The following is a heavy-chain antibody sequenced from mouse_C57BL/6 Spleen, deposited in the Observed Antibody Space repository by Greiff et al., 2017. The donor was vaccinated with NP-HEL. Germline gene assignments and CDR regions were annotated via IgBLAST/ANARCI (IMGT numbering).Heavy chain of an antibody. CDR2: ISDGGSYT. CDR3: ARDYYGSREAWFAY. D-gene: IGHD1-1*01. Sequence: EVQLVESGGGLVKPGGSLKLSCAASGFTFSSYAMSWVRQTPEKRLEWVATISDGGSYTYYPDNVKGRFPISRDNAKNNLYLQMSHLKSEDTAMYYCARDYYGSREAWFAYWGQGTLVTVSA. V-gene: IGHV5-4*01. CDR1: GFTFSSYA. J-gene: IGHJ3*01.